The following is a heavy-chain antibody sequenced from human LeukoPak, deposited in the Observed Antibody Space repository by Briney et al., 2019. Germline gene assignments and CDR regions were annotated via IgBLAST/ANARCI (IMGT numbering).Heavy chain of an antibody. J-gene: IGHJ4*02. CDR3: AREYYDFWSGYYTGIGGY. CDR2: MNPNSGNT. V-gene: IGHV1-8*01. Sequence: ASVKVSCKASGYTFTSYDINWVRQATGQGLEWMGWMNPNSGNTGYAQKFQGRVTMTRNTSISTAYMELSSLRSEDTAVYYCAREYYDFWSGYYTGIGGYWGQGTLVTVSS. CDR1: GYTFTSYD. D-gene: IGHD3-3*01.